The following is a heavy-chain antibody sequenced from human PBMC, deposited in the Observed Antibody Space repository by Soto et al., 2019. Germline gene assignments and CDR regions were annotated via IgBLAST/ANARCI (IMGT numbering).Heavy chain of an antibody. J-gene: IGHJ4*02. D-gene: IGHD6-13*01. V-gene: IGHV1-69*02. Sequence: GASVKVSCKASGGTFSTYTISWVRQAPGQGLEWMGRIIPIRGLANYAQKFQGRVTITADRSTTIVYMELSSLKSDDAAVYYCAKVSSSWYAGFFDLWGQGTLVTVSS. CDR1: GGTFSTYT. CDR3: AKVSSSWYAGFFDL. CDR2: IIPIRGLA.